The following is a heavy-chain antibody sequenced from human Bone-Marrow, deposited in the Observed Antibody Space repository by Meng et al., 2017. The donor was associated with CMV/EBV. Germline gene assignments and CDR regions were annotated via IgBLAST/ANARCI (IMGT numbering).Heavy chain of an antibody. CDR1: GFTFTSSA. Sequence: SVKVSCKASGFTFTSSAVQWVRQARGQRLEWIGWIVVGSGNTNYAQKFQERVTITRDMSTSTAYMELSSLRSEDTAVYYCAASFRYCSSTSCYWGWFAPWGPGTLVTVAS. J-gene: IGHJ5*02. V-gene: IGHV1-58*01. D-gene: IGHD2-2*01. CDR2: IVVGSGNT. CDR3: AASFRYCSSTSCYWGWFAP.